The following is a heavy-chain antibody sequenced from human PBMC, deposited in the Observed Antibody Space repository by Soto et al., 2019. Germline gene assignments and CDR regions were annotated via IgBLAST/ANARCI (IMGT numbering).Heavy chain of an antibody. D-gene: IGHD4-17*01. V-gene: IGHV4-34*01. CDR3: ARPSYGFAFDI. CDR1: GGSFTTYS. Sequence: QVLLQQWGAGLLKPSETLSLTCAVYGGSFTTYSWTWIRQPPGKGLEWIGEINHSGTTNYNPSLKSRVTISVDTSKLHCSRKLSSVTAADTAVYYCARPSYGFAFDIWGQGTMVTVSS. J-gene: IGHJ3*02. CDR2: INHSGTT.